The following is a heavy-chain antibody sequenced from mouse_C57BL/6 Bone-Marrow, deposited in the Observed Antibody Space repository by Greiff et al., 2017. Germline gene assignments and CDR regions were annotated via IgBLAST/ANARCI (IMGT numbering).Heavy chain of an antibody. CDR1: GFTFSSYG. Sequence: EVMLVESGGDLAKPGGSLKLSCAASGFTFSSYGMSWVRQTPDKRLEWVATISSGGSYTYYPDSVKGRFTISRDNAKNTLYLQMSSLKSEDTAMYDGAVWLRRGAWFAYWGQGTLLTVSA. V-gene: IGHV5-6*01. D-gene: IGHD2-2*01. CDR3: AVWLRRGAWFAY. CDR2: ISSGGSYT. J-gene: IGHJ3*01.